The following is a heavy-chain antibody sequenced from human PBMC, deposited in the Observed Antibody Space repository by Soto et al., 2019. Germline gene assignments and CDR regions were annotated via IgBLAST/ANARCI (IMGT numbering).Heavy chain of an antibody. Sequence: ASVKVSCTASGGTFSSYAISWVRQAPGQGLEWMGGIIPIFGTANYAQKFQGRVTITADESTSTAYMELSSLRSEDTAVYYCARDMKGSGPQTHYYYYGMDVWGQGTTVTVSS. D-gene: IGHD3-10*01. J-gene: IGHJ6*02. CDR1: GGTFSSYA. V-gene: IGHV1-69*13. CDR2: IIPIFGTA. CDR3: ARDMKGSGPQTHYYYYGMDV.